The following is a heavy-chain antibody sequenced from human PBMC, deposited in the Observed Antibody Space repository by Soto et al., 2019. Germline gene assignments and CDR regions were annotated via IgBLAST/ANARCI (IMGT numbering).Heavy chain of an antibody. D-gene: IGHD6-19*01. CDR1: GFTLSSYV. J-gene: IGHJ3*01. CDR3: ARDRQQWLEPAGGALPF. CDR2: ISYAGNDN. Sequence: LRLSCAASGFTLSSYVMHWVRQAPGKGLEWVARISYAGNDNYYADSVKGRFTISGDNSKKTLYLQMTSLRADDTAVYYCARDRQQWLEPAGGALPFWGQGTMVTVSS. V-gene: IGHV3-30-3*01.